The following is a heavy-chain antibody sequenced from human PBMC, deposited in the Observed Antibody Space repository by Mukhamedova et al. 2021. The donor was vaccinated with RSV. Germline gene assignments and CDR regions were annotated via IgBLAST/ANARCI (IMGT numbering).Heavy chain of an antibody. Sequence: IYYADSVKGRFTISRDNGKNSLYLQMNSLRHEDTGVYYCARRYTTYYLAMDVWGQGTTVTVS. D-gene: IGHD1-1*01. CDR2: I. J-gene: IGHJ6*02. V-gene: IGHV3-48*02. CDR3: ARRYTTYYLAMDV.